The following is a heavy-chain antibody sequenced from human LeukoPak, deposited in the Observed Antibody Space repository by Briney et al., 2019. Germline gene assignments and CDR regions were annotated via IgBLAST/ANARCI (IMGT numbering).Heavy chain of an antibody. CDR1: GFTFSNYA. J-gene: IGHJ3*02. CDR3: ARETRRGDAFDI. V-gene: IGHV3-64*01. CDR2: ISSNGGST. D-gene: IGHD3-16*01. Sequence: GGSLRLSCAASGFTFSNYAMHWVRQAPGKRLEYVSAISSNGGSTYYANSVKGRFTISRDKSKNTVYLKMGSLRAEDMAVYYCARETRRGDAFDIWGQGAMVTVSS.